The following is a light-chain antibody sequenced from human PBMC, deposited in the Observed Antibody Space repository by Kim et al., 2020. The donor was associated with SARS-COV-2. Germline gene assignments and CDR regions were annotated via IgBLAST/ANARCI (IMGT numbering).Light chain of an antibody. Sequence: ASVGDRVTITCRSSQDISRWLAWYQQKPGKAPNLLIYTASSLHIGVPSRFSGSGSGTDFTLTISSLQPEDFATYYCQQADSFPLTFGGGTKVEI. CDR3: QQADSFPLT. CDR2: TAS. J-gene: IGKJ4*01. CDR1: QDISRW. V-gene: IGKV1D-12*01.